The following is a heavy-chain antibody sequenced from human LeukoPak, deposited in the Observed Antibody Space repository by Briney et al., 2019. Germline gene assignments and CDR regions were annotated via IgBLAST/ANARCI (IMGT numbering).Heavy chain of an antibody. V-gene: IGHV3-20*04. Sequence: GGSLRLSCAASGFTFYDYGMSWVRQAPGKGLEWVSGINWNGGSTGYADSVKGRFTISRDNAKNSLYLQMNSLRAEDTALYYCERDLDGYYDGSGYYTPSFDYWGQGTLVTVSS. CDR2: INWNGGST. CDR1: GFTFYDYG. D-gene: IGHD3-22*01. CDR3: ERDLDGYYDGSGYYTPSFDY. J-gene: IGHJ4*02.